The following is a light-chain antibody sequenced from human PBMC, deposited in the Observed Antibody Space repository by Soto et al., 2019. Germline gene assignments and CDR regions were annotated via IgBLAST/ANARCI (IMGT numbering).Light chain of an antibody. CDR2: GAS. Sequence: EIVLTQSPGTLSFSPGERATLTCRASQSVSSSYLAWFQQKPGQAPRLLIYGASSRATGIPDRFSGSGSGTDFTLTISRLQSEDFAVYYCQQYHNWPPVTFGQGTKVDIK. CDR1: QSVSSSY. V-gene: IGKV3-20*01. CDR3: QQYHNWPPVT. J-gene: IGKJ1*01.